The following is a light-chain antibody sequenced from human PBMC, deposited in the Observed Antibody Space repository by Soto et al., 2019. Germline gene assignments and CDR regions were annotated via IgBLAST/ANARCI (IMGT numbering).Light chain of an antibody. Sequence: EIVLTQSPVTLSLSPGERATLSCRASQNVNNYLAWYQQKPGQAPRLLIYDASSRASGIPDRFSGSGSGTDFTLTISSLEPEDFAVYYCQQRSTWPLTFGGGTKV. CDR1: QNVNNY. CDR3: QQRSTWPLT. CDR2: DAS. J-gene: IGKJ4*01. V-gene: IGKV3-11*01.